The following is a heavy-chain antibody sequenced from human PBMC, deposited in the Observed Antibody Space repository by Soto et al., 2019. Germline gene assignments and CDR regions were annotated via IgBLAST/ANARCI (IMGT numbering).Heavy chain of an antibody. V-gene: IGHV1-18*01. J-gene: IGHJ4*02. CDR2: ISAYNGNT. Sequence: ASVKVSCKASGYTFTSYAISWVRQAPGQGREWMGWISAYNGNTNYAQKLQGRVTMTTDTSTSTAYMELRSLRSDDTAVYYCAREVYCGGDCEENDYWGQGTLVTVSS. CDR1: GYTFTSYA. CDR3: AREVYCGGDCEENDY. D-gene: IGHD2-21*02.